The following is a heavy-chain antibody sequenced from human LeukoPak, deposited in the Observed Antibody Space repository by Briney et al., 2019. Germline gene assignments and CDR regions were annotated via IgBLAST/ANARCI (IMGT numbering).Heavy chain of an antibody. CDR2: INSDGSST. V-gene: IGHV3-74*01. CDR1: EFTFSSYW. J-gene: IGHJ6*02. CDR3: AGALTGYYDRNYYYYGMDV. Sequence: PGGSLRLSCAASEFTFSSYWMHWVRQAPGKGLVWVSRINSDGSSTSYADSVKGRFTISRDNAKATLYLQMNSLRAEDTAVYYCAGALTGYYDRNYYYYGMDVWGQGTTVTVSS. D-gene: IGHD3-9*01.